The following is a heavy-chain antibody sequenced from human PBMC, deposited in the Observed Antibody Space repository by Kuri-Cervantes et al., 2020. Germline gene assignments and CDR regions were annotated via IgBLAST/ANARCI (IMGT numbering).Heavy chain of an antibody. J-gene: IGHJ6*02. Sequence: GESLKISCAASGFTFSNYAMSWVRQAPGKGLEWVSVTSDNGGSTYHADSVKGRFTISRDNSKNTLYLQMNSLSAEDTALYYCAKDISTYYYDSSGYGWNGMDVWGQGTTVTVSS. CDR3: AKDISTYYYDSSGYGWNGMDV. CDR1: GFTFSNYA. V-gene: IGHV3-23*01. CDR2: TSDNGGST. D-gene: IGHD3-22*01.